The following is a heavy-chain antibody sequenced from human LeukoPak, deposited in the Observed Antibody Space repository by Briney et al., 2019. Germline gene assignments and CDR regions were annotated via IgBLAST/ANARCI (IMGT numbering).Heavy chain of an antibody. CDR3: ARIRDGYNDAYDI. CDR2: INPSGAFT. V-gene: IGHV1-46*01. J-gene: IGHJ3*02. D-gene: IGHD5-24*01. CDR1: GYTFTSYY. Sequence: ASVKVSCKASGYTFTSYYMYWVRQAPGQGLEWMGIINPSGAFTSYAQKFQGRVTMTRDMSTSTVYMELSSLRSEDTAIYYCARIRDGYNDAYDIWGQGTVVTVPS.